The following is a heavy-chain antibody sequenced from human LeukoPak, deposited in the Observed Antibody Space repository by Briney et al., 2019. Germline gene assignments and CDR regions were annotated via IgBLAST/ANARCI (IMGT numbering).Heavy chain of an antibody. CDR3: AKDPRRGYDARYFDY. Sequence: PGGSLRLSCAASRFTLSSYAMSWVCQAQGKGLEWVSAISGSGGSTYYADSVKGRFTISRDNSKNTLYLQMNSLRAEDTAVYYCAKDPRRGYDARYFDYWGQGTRVTVSS. V-gene: IGHV3-23*01. CDR2: ISGSGGST. J-gene: IGHJ4*02. D-gene: IGHD5-12*01. CDR1: RFTLSSYA.